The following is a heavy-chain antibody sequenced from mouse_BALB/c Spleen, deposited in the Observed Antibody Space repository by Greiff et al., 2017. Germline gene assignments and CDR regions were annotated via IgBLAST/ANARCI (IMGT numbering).Heavy chain of an antibody. D-gene: IGHD2-1*01. CDR1: GFSLTSYG. V-gene: IGHV2-2*02. CDR2: IWSGGST. Sequence: VHLVESGPGLVQPSQSLSITCTVSGFSLTSYGVHWVRQSPGKGLEWLGVIWSGGSTDYNAAFISRLSISKDNSKSQVFFKMNSLQANDTAIYYCARNHLYYAAAWFAYWGQGTLVTVSA. J-gene: IGHJ3*01. CDR3: ARNHLYYAAAWFAY.